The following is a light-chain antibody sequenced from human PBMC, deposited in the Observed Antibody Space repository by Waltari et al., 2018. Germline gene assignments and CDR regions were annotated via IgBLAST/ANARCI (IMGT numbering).Light chain of an antibody. CDR3: GSHTSGSTWV. Sequence: QSALAKPASVSGSPGQAITIPCTGTSSDVGVGQYVYWYQQHPGKAPKLLIYAVNKRPSGVSNRFSGSKSGNTASLTISGLQGEDEADYYCGSHTSGSTWVFGGGTKVTVL. V-gene: IGLV2-14*03. J-gene: IGLJ3*02. CDR2: AVN. CDR1: SSDVGVGQY.